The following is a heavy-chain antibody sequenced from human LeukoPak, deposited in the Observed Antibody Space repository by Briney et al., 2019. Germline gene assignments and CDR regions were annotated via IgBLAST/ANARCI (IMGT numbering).Heavy chain of an antibody. CDR1: GGSISSYY. CDR3: ASSRGGCSSTSCYDY. Sequence: SETLSLTCTVSGGSISSYYWSWIRQPPGKGLEWIGYIYYSGSIKYNPSLKSQVTISVDTSKNQFSLKLSSVTAADTAVYYCASSRGGCSSTSCYDYWGQGTPVTVSS. V-gene: IGHV4-59*01. D-gene: IGHD2-2*01. CDR2: IYYSGSI. J-gene: IGHJ4*02.